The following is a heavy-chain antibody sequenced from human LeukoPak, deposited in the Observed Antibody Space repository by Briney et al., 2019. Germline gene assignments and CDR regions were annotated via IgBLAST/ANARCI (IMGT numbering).Heavy chain of an antibody. CDR1: GFTSSSYW. J-gene: IGHJ4*02. V-gene: IGHV3-7*01. CDR3: ARAVAGTTSPYFDY. CDR2: IKPDGSEK. D-gene: IGHD6-19*01. Sequence: PGGSLRLSCAVSGFTSSSYWISWVRQAPGKGLEWVANIKPDGSEKYYADSVKGRFTISRDNSKNTLYLQMNSLRAEDTAVYYCARAVAGTTSPYFDYWGQGTLVTVSS.